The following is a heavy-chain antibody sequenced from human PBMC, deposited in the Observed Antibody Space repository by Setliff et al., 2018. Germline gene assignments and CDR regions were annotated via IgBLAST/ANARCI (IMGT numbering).Heavy chain of an antibody. Sequence: SETLSLTCNVSGDSISGYYWSWIRQPPGKGLEWIGYFYHSGSMNYNPSLKGRVTMTVDTSNNQLSLKLTSVSAADTAVYYCARAYYYGSGNSHKYYMDVWGKGTAVTVSS. CDR2: FYHSGSM. D-gene: IGHD3-10*01. J-gene: IGHJ6*03. CDR3: ARAYYYGSGNSHKYYMDV. V-gene: IGHV4-4*09. CDR1: GDSISGYY.